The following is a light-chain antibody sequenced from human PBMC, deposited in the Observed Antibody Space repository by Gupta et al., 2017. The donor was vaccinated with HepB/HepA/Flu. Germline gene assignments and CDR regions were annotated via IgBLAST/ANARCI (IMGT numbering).Light chain of an antibody. V-gene: IGKV3-11*01. CDR2: DAS. CDR1: EHLNHT. CDR3: QHRLTWPNT. Sequence: VLTQSPATLSLFPGQRATLSCRASEHLNHTLGRHHQSPGQSPRFLIYDASGRATGVPTTFSGSGFGTDFTLTIALLDSEDFGVYYCQHRLTWPNTFGRGTTVEI. J-gene: IGKJ4*01.